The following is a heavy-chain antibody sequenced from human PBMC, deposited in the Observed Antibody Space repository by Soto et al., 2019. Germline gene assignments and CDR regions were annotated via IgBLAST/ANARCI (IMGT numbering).Heavy chain of an antibody. CDR3: ARVPREVKPTVWFAP. V-gene: IGHV4-30-4*01. CDR1: GVSVSSGDYY. Sequence: QVQLHDSGPGLVKPSETLSLTGTVSGVSVSSGDYYWSWIRQPPGKGLEWIGYIYYSGNTFYNPSFTSRITISVDTPNNQFSLKVNSVTAAATAVYYCARVPREVKPTVWFAPWGQGTLVTVSS. J-gene: IGHJ5*02. CDR2: IYYSGNT. D-gene: IGHD3-10*01.